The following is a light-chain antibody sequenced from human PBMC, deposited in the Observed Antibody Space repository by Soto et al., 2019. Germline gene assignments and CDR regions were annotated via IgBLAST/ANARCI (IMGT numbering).Light chain of an antibody. CDR2: DVS. CDR1: QSVSSY. V-gene: IGKV3-11*01. J-gene: IGKJ4*01. CDR3: QQSSDWPLT. Sequence: EIVLTQSPATLSLSPGERATLSCRASQSVSSYLAWYQQRPGQAPRLLIYDVSNGATGIPARFSGSGSGTDFTLTISSLEPEDVAVYYCQQSSDWPLTFGGRTKVEIK.